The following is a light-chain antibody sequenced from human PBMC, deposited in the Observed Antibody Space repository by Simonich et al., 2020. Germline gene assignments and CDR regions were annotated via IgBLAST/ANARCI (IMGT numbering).Light chain of an antibody. CDR2: KAS. CDR1: QSISSW. V-gene: IGKV1-5*03. J-gene: IGKJ3*01. CDR3: QQYNSYSPSYT. Sequence: DIQMTQSPSTLSASVGDRVTITCRASQSISSWLALYQQKPGKAPKLLIYKASSLESGVPSRFSGSGSGTAFTLTISSLQPDDFATYYCQQYNSYSPSYTFGPGTKVDIK.